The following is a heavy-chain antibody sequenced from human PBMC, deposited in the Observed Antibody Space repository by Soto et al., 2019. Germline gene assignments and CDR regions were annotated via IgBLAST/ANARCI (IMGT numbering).Heavy chain of an antibody. V-gene: IGHV4-31*03. CDR2: IYHSGTT. D-gene: IGHD3-10*01. CDR1: GGSISSDDFF. Sequence: QVQLQESGPGLVKPSETLSLSCNVSGGSISSDDFFWSWVRQHPARGLEWIGYIYHSGTTYYNPSLPSRLTISVDTSKNQFSLKLRSVTAADTAVYFCASDEDHGSGLSGGMDVWGQGTAVTVS. CDR3: ASDEDHGSGLSGGMDV. J-gene: IGHJ6*02.